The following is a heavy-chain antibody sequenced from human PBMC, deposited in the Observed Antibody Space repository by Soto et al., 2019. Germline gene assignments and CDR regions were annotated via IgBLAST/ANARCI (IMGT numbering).Heavy chain of an antibody. V-gene: IGHV3-48*02. D-gene: IGHD2-2*01. Sequence: EVQLVESGGGLVQPGGSLRLSCAASGFTFSSYSMNWVRQAPGKGLEWISYISSSSSTIFYADSVKGRFTISRDNAKNSLYLQMNSLRDEDTAVYYCASTSVVGINWFDPLGQGTLVTVSS. CDR2: ISSSSSTI. CDR1: GFTFSSYS. CDR3: ASTSVVGINWFDP. J-gene: IGHJ5*02.